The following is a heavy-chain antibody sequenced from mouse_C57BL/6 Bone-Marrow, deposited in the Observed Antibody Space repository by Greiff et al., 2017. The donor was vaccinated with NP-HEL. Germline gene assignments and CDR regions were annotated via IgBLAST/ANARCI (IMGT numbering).Heavy chain of an antibody. V-gene: IGHV1-7*01. CDR2: INPSSGYT. CDR3: ARGATVVATRAYYFDY. CDR1: GYTFTSYW. J-gene: IGHJ2*01. D-gene: IGHD1-1*01. Sequence: QVQLKQSGAELAKPGASVKLSCKASGYTFTSYWMHWVKQRPGQGLEWIGYINPSSGYTKYNQKFKDKATLTADKSSSTAYMQLSSLTYEDSAVYYCARGATVVATRAYYFDYWGQGTTLTVSS.